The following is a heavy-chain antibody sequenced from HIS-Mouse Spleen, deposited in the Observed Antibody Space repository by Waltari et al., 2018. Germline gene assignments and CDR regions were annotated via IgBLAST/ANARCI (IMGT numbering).Heavy chain of an antibody. V-gene: IGHV4-39*07. Sequence: QLQLQESGPGLVKPSETLSLTCTVPVGSISSSSYYWGWIRQPPGTGMEWIGSIYYSGSTYYNPSLKSRVTISVDTSKNQFSLKLSSVTAADTAVYYCAREIPYSSSWYDWYFNLWGRGTLVTVSS. D-gene: IGHD6-13*01. CDR2: IYYSGST. CDR3: AREIPYSSSWYDWYFNL. J-gene: IGHJ2*01. CDR1: VGSISSSSYY.